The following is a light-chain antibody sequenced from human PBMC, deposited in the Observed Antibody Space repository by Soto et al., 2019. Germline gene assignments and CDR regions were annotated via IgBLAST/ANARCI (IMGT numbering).Light chain of an antibody. CDR3: SSYTSSSLLS. V-gene: IGLV2-14*01. Sequence: QSVLTQPASVSGSPGQSITISCTGTSSDVGGYNYVSWYQQHPGKAPKLMIYDVSNRPSGVSNRFSGSKSGNTASLTISGLQAEDEADYYCSSYTSSSLLSFGTGTKLTVL. CDR1: SSDVGGYNY. J-gene: IGLJ1*01. CDR2: DVS.